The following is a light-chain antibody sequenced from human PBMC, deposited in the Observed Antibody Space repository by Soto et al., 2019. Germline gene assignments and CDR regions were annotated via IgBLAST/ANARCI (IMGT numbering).Light chain of an antibody. CDR3: CSYAGSYTYV. CDR1: SSDVGGYNY. CDR2: DVS. V-gene: IGLV2-11*01. J-gene: IGLJ1*01. Sequence: QSALTQPRSVSGSPGQSGTISCTGTSSDVGGYNYVSWYQQHPGKAPKLMIYDVSKRPSGVPDRFSGSKSGNTSSLTIYGRQAEDEADYYCCSYAGSYTYVVGTGTKLTVL.